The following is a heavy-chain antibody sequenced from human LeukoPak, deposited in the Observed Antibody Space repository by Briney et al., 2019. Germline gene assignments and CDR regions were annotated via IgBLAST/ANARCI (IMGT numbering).Heavy chain of an antibody. CDR1: GGSISSYY. CDR2: IYTSGTT. V-gene: IGHV4-4*09. CDR3: ARLSHEVPTNWFDP. J-gene: IGHJ5*02. Sequence: SETLSLTCTVSGGSISSYYWSWIWQPPGKGLEWIGYIYTSGTTIYNSSLKSRVTISVDTSKSQFSLKLRSVTAADTAVYYCARLSHEVPTNWFDPWGQGTLVTVSS.